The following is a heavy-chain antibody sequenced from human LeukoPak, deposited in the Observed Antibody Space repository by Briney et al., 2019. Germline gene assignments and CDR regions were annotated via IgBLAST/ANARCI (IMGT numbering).Heavy chain of an antibody. J-gene: IGHJ6*03. Sequence: GASVKVSCKASGYTFTGYYMHWVRQAPGQGLEWMGRINPNSGGTNYAQKFQGRVTMTRDTSISTAYMELSRLRSDDTAVYYCAREVRYCSGTSCQNYYYYMDVWGKGTTVTVSS. V-gene: IGHV1-2*06. CDR3: AREVRYCSGTSCQNYYYYMDV. CDR2: INPNSGGT. D-gene: IGHD2-2*01. CDR1: GYTFTGYY.